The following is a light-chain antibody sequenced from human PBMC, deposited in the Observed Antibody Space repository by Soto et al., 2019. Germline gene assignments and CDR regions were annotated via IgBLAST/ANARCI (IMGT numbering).Light chain of an antibody. CDR3: QQYNNWTLA. CDR2: GAS. Sequence: IVMTQSPATLSVSPGERATLSCRASQSVSSNLAWYQQKPGQAPRLLIYGASTRATGIPARFSGSGSGTGVTLTISSLKSEDVAVYYCQQYNNWTLAFGQGTKVDIK. CDR1: QSVSSN. V-gene: IGKV3-15*01. J-gene: IGKJ1*01.